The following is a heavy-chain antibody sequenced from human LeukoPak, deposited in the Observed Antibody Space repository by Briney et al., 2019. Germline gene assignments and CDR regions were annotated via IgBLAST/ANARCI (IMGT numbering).Heavy chain of an antibody. D-gene: IGHD2-21*02. Sequence: GRSLRLSCAASGFTFSSFGMHWVRQAPGKGLEWVALIWYDGSNKYYADSVKGRFTISRDNSKNTLYLQMDSLRAEDTAVYYCARYCGGDCYLAPDAFDIWGQGTKVTVSS. V-gene: IGHV3-33*01. J-gene: IGHJ3*02. CDR3: ARYCGGDCYLAPDAFDI. CDR2: IWYDGSNK. CDR1: GFTFSSFG.